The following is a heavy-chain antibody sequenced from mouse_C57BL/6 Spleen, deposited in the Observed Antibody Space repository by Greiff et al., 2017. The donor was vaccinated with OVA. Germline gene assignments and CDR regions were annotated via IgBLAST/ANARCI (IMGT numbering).Heavy chain of an antibody. J-gene: IGHJ2*01. CDR2: ISSGGSYT. CDR3: ARLRDTTVVDY. D-gene: IGHD1-1*01. Sequence: EVKLMESGGDLVKPGGSLKLSCAASGFTFSSYGMSWVRQTPDKRLEWVATISSGGSYTYYPDSVKGRFTISRDNAKNTLYLQMSSLKSEDTAMYYCARLRDTTVVDYWGQGTTLTVSS. V-gene: IGHV5-6*01. CDR1: GFTFSSYG.